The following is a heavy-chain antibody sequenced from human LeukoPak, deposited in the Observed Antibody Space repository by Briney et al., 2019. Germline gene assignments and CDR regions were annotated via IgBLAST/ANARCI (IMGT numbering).Heavy chain of an antibody. CDR3: ARGSRGRPWWFDP. D-gene: IGHD6-6*01. CDR1: GYSISSGYY. V-gene: IGHV4-38-2*02. CDR2: IYHSGST. J-gene: IGHJ5*02. Sequence: SETLSLTCTVSGYSISSGYYWGWIRQPPGKGLEWIGSIYHSGSTYYNPSLKSRVTISVDTSKNQFSLKLSSVTAADTAVYYCARGSRGRPWWFDPWGQGTLVTVSS.